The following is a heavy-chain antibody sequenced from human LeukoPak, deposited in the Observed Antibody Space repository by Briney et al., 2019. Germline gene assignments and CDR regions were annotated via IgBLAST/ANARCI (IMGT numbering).Heavy chain of an antibody. D-gene: IGHD6-6*01. J-gene: IGHJ6*03. CDR1: GFTFSSYA. CDR3: AKRSIAARRNYYYMDV. V-gene: IGHV3-23*01. CDR2: ISGSGGST. Sequence: GGSLRLSCAASGFTFSSYAMSWVRQAPGKGLEGVSAISGSGGSTYYADSVKGRFTISRDNSKNTLYLQMNSLRAEDTAVYYCAKRSIAARRNYYYMDVWGKGTTVTVSS.